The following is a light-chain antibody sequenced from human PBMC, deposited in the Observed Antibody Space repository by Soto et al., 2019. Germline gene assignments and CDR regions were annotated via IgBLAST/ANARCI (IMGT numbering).Light chain of an antibody. CDR3: QHSYSPPLT. Sequence: DIPMTQSPSSLSASVGDRVTITCRVSQSISSYLNWYQQKPGKDPKLLIYGATSLQGGVPSRFSGSGSGTDFTLTISTLRLEDFATYYYQHSYSPPLTFGGGTNVHI. CDR2: GAT. CDR1: QSISSY. J-gene: IGKJ4*01. V-gene: IGKV1-39*01.